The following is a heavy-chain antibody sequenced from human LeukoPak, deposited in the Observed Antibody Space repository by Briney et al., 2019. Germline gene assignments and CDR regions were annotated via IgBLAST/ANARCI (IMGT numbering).Heavy chain of an antibody. CDR1: GGSISSYY. CDR3: ARTAGIAVAGSRQYFDY. V-gene: IGHV4-59*08. CDR2: IHNSGST. J-gene: IGHJ4*02. D-gene: IGHD6-19*01. Sequence: SETLSLTCTVSGGSISSYYWSWIRQPPGKGLEWIGYIHNSGSTNYNPSLKSRVTISVDTSKNQFSLKLSSVTAADTAVYYCARTAGIAVAGSRQYFDYWGQGTLVTVSS.